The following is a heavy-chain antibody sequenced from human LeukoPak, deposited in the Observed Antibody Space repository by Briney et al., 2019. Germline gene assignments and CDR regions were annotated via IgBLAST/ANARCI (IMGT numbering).Heavy chain of an antibody. CDR2: ISGSGGST. CDR1: GFTFSSYS. D-gene: IGHD6-13*01. CDR3: AKSDSSSWHGIDY. Sequence: PGGSLRLSCAASGFTFSSYSMGWVRQAPGKGLEWVSAISGSGGSTYYADSVKGRFTISRDNSKNTLYLQMNSLRAEDTAVYYCAKSDSSSWHGIDYWGQGTLVTVSS. V-gene: IGHV3-23*01. J-gene: IGHJ4*02.